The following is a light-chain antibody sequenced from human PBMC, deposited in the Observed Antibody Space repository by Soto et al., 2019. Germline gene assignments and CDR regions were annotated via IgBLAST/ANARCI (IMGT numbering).Light chain of an antibody. V-gene: IGKV1-5*03. CDR3: QQYNDLST. Sequence: DIQMTQSPSILSASVGDRVTITCRASQSISSWLAWYQQKPGKAPNLLIHKASHLESGVPSRFSGSGSGTEFTLTISSLQADDFATYYCQQYNDLSTFGGGTKVDIK. CDR1: QSISSW. CDR2: KAS. J-gene: IGKJ4*01.